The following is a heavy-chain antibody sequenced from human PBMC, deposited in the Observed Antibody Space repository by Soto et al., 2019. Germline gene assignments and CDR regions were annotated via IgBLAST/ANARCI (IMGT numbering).Heavy chain of an antibody. CDR1: GGSISSYY. CDR2: IYYSGST. V-gene: IGHV4-59*01. D-gene: IGHD3-22*01. CDR3: ARSQYYYDSSGYYSDAFDL. Sequence: SETLSLTCTVSGGSISSYYWSWIRQPPGRGLEWIGYIYYSGSTNYNPSLKSRVTISVDTSKNQFSLKLSSVTAADTAVYYCARSQYYYDSSGYYSDAFDLWGQGTMVTVSS. J-gene: IGHJ3*01.